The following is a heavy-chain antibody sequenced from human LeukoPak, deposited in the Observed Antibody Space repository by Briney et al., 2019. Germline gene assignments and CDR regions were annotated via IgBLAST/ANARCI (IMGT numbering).Heavy chain of an antibody. CDR3: VGEVLTHLGSSGWPIFDY. Sequence: PGGSLRLSCAASGFSVSSNYMSWVRQAPGKGLEWVSVIFSDGKTYYTDSVKGRFTISRDNSKNTLDLQMNTLRAEDTAVYYCVGEVLTHLGSSGWPIFDYWGQGTRVTVSS. CDR1: GFSVSSNY. J-gene: IGHJ4*02. D-gene: IGHD6-19*01. V-gene: IGHV3-53*01. CDR2: IFSDGKT.